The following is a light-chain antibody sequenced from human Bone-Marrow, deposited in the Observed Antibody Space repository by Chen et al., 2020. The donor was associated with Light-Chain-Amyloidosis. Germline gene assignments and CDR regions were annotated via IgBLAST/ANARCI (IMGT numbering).Light chain of an antibody. CDR1: PTISSNY. CDR2: GSS. J-gene: IGKJ4*01. V-gene: IGKV3-20*01. Sequence: EIVLTQSPGTLSLSPGDGANLSCRASPTISSNYLTWYQQKFGQAPRLLIYGSSSRATGIPDRFTGSGSGTDFTLTINRLEPEDFAMYYCQQYGTSPLTFGGGTKVEIK. CDR3: QQYGTSPLT.